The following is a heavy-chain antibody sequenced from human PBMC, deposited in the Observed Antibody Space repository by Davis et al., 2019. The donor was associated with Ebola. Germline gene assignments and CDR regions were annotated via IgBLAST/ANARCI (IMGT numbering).Heavy chain of an antibody. CDR3: RIVVVPKSANDAFDI. Sequence: ASVRVSCKASGYTFTSYAMHWVRQAPGQRLEWMGWINAGNGNTQYSQKFQGRVTITRDTSASTAYMELSSLRSEDTAVYYCRIVVVPKSANDAFDIWSQGTMVTVSS. CDR2: INAGNGNT. V-gene: IGHV1-3*01. J-gene: IGHJ3*02. D-gene: IGHD2-2*01. CDR1: GYTFTSYA.